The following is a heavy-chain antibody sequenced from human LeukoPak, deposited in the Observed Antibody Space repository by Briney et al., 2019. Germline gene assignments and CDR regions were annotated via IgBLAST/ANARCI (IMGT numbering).Heavy chain of an antibody. CDR3: AREEMDSNSFDY. V-gene: IGHV1-2*02. Sequence: ASVKVSCKASGYIFSDCYMHWVRQAPGQGLEWMGWINPKSGGTNYGQKFQGRVTMTRDTSISTAYMELTGLTSDDTAVYYCAREEMDSNSFDYWGQGTLVTVSS. J-gene: IGHJ4*02. CDR2: INPKSGGT. CDR1: GYIFSDCY. D-gene: IGHD5-24*01.